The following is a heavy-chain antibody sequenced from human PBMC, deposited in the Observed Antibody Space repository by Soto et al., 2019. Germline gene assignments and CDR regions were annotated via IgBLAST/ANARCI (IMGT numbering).Heavy chain of an antibody. CDR1: GFTFSSYS. CDR2: ISSSSSYI. CDR3: ARDCYGDYVRYFDY. Sequence: EVQLVESGGGLVKPGGSLRLSCAASGFTFSSYSMNWVRQAPGKGLEWVSSISSSSSYIYYADSVKGRFTISRDNAKNSLYLQMNSLRAEDTAVYYCARDCYGDYVRYFDYWGQGTLVTVSS. D-gene: IGHD4-17*01. J-gene: IGHJ4*02. V-gene: IGHV3-21*01.